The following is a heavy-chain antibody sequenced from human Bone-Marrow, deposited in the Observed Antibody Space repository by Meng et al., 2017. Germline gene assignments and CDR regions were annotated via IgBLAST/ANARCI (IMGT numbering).Heavy chain of an antibody. CDR1: GGTFRNFW. CDR3: TWDDKAVSDY. CDR2: IKSKVDGGTT. D-gene: IGHD3-9*01. Sequence: EVQLVEVGGGLVKPGGSLRLSCVASGGTFRNFWMTWVRQAPGKGLEWVGRIKSKVDGGTTDFAAPVKGRFTISRDDAKNTLYLQMSGLRIDDTGVYYCTWDDKAVSDYWGQGTLVTVSS. V-gene: IGHV3-15*01. J-gene: IGHJ4*02.